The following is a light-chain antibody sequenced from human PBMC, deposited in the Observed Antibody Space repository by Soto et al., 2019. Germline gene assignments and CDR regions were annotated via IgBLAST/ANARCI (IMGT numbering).Light chain of an antibody. CDR2: GAS. J-gene: IGKJ5*01. Sequence: EIVLTQSPGTLSFSPGERATLSCRASQSVSSSYLAWYQHKPGQAPRLRIYGASSRATGIPDRFSGSGSGTDFTLTISRLEPEDFAVYYCQQYGSSFTFGQGTRLEIK. CDR3: QQYGSSFT. V-gene: IGKV3-20*01. CDR1: QSVSSSY.